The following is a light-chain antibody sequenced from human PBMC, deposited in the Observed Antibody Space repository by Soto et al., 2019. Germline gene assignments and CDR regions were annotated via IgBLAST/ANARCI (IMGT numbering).Light chain of an antibody. V-gene: IGLV1-47*01. CDR3: AAWDDSLSGAV. CDR1: SSNIGSNY. CDR2: RNS. Sequence: QSVLTQPPSASGTPGQRVTFSCSGSSSNIGSNYVYWYQQLPGTAPKLLIFRNSQRPSGVPDRFSGSESGTSASLAISGLRSEDEADYYCAAWDDSLSGAVFGGGTQLTVL. J-gene: IGLJ7*01.